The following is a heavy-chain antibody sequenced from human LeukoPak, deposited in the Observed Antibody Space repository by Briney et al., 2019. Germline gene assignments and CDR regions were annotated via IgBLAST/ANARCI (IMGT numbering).Heavy chain of an antibody. J-gene: IGHJ4*02. CDR3: AKDMNTVTTTFDY. Sequence: GRSLRLSCAASGFTFSTYAMHWVRQALGKGLEWVAVISNDATKKYYADSVKGRSTISRDNSENTLYLQMNSLRAEDTAVYYCAKDMNTVTTTFDYWGQGTLVTVSS. CDR2: ISNDATKK. D-gene: IGHD4-17*01. V-gene: IGHV3-30*18. CDR1: GFTFSTYA.